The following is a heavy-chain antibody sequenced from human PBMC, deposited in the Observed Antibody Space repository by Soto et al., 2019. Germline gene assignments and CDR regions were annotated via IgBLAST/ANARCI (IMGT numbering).Heavy chain of an antibody. Sequence: LSETLSLTCTVTGGSISNYYWSWIRQPPGKGLEWIGYIYYSGSTNYNPSLKSRVTISVDTSKNQFSLKLSSVTAADTAVYYCARAAEQQLVHPWFDPWGQGTLVTVSS. CDR1: GGSISNYY. J-gene: IGHJ5*02. CDR3: ARAAEQQLVHPWFDP. CDR2: IYYSGST. V-gene: IGHV4-59*01. D-gene: IGHD6-13*01.